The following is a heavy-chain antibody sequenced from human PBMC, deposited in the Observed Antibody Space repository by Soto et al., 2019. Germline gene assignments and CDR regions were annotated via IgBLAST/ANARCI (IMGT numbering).Heavy chain of an antibody. D-gene: IGHD6-13*01. CDR2: IYYSGST. Sequence: SETLSFTCTVSCGSISSYYWSWLRQPPGKGLEWIGYIYYSGSTNYNPSLKSRVTISVDTSKNQFSLKLSSVTAADTAVYYCARDSAPPGTTFLDNWGPGTLVTVSS. J-gene: IGHJ4*01. CDR1: CGSISSYY. V-gene: IGHV4-59*01. CDR3: ARDSAPPGTTFLDN.